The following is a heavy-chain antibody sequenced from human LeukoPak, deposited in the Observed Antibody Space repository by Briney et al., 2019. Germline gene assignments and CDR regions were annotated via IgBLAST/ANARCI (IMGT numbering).Heavy chain of an antibody. CDR3: ARVVQLERHDAYYFDY. J-gene: IGHJ4*02. V-gene: IGHV4-34*01. D-gene: IGHD1-1*01. CDR2: INHSGST. Sequence: SETLSLTCAVYGGSFSGYYWSWIRQPPGKGLEWIGEINHSGSTNYNPSLKSRVTISVDTSKNQFSLKLSSVTAADTAVYYCARVVQLERHDAYYFDYWGQGTLVTVSS. CDR1: GGSFSGYY.